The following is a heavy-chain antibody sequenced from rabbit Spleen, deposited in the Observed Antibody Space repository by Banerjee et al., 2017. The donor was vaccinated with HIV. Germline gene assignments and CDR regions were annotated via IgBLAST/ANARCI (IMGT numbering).Heavy chain of an antibody. CDR2: IYMDSSGDT. V-gene: IGHV1S40*01. CDR3: ARDLYIGTGDPDFNL. D-gene: IGHD7-1*01. J-gene: IGHJ4*01. CDR1: GFSFSTKYC. Sequence: QSLEESGGDLVKPGASLTLTCTASGFSFSTKYCMCWVRQAPGKGLEWIGCIYMDSSGDTYYTSWAKGRFTISKSSSTTVTLQLNSLTAADTATYFCARDLYIGTGDPDFNLGDPGILFT.